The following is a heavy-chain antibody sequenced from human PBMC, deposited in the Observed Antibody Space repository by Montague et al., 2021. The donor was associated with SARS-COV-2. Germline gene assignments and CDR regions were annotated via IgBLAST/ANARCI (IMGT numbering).Heavy chain of an antibody. CDR2: ISYDGSNK. CDR1: GFIFSSYA. CDR3: ARQLIVFVPAAPGSPTHETYDYAMDV. V-gene: IGHV3-30*04. D-gene: IGHD2-2*01. J-gene: IGHJ6*04. Sequence: SLRLSCAASGFIFSSYAMHWVRQAPGKGLEWVAVISYDGSNKYYVDSVKGRFSISRDNSKNTLYLQMNSLRAEDTAVYYCARQLIVFVPAAPGSPTHETYDYAMDVWGKGTTVTVSS.